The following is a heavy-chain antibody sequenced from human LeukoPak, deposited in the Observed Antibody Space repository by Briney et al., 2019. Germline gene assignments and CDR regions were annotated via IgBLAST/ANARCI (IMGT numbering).Heavy chain of an antibody. J-gene: IGHJ4*02. CDR3: ARSPGIWNEYGRLEY. Sequence: PSETLSLTCTVSGDSISSGGHYWNWIRQRPGKGLEWIGYIFYTGSTYYNPSLKSRVTLSVDTSKNQFSLKLSSVTAADTAVYYCARSPGIWNEYGRLEYWGQGALVTVSS. V-gene: IGHV4-31*03. CDR1: GDSISSGGHY. D-gene: IGHD1-1*01. CDR2: IFYTGST.